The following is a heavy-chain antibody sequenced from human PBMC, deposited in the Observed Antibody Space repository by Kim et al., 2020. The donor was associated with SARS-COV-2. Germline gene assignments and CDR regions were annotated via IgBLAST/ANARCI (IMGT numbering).Heavy chain of an antibody. CDR3: ARDTYSGYSYAYYFDH. CDR2: IIPLIETT. D-gene: IGHD5-12*01. Sequence: SVKVSCKASGDTFSTYSFSWVRQAPGQGFEWMGRIIPLIETTNYAQKFQGRVTITADKSTSTAYMELSSLRSEDTAIYYCARDTYSGYSYAYYFDHWGQGTLDTVSS. CDR1: GDTFSTYS. V-gene: IGHV1-69*08. J-gene: IGHJ4*02.